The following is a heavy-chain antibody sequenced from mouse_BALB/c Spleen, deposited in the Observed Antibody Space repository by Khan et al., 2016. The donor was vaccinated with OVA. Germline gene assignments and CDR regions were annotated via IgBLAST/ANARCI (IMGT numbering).Heavy chain of an antibody. CDR3: ARLCYYYDSEGFDY. Sequence: EVMLVESGGDLVKPGGSLKLSCAASGFTFSTYGMSWVRQTPDKRLEWVATVSSGGSYTYYPDSVKGRFNIYRDNATKTLYLQMSSRKSDDTAMFYLARLCYYYDSEGFDYWGQGTLVTVSA. CDR2: VSSGGSYT. CDR1: GFTFSTYG. D-gene: IGHD1-1*01. J-gene: IGHJ3*01. V-gene: IGHV5-6*01.